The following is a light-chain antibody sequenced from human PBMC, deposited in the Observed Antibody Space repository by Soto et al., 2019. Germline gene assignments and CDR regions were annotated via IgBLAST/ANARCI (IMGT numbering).Light chain of an antibody. V-gene: IGLV2-14*01. CDR1: SSDVGGYNY. CDR3: SSYTSSSTLV. CDR2: EVS. Sequence: QSVLTQPASVSGSPGQSITISCTGTSSDVGGYNYVSWYLQHPGKAPKLMIYEVSNRPSGVSNRFSGSKSGNTASLTISGLQAEDEADYYCSSYTSSSTLVFGTGTQLTVL. J-gene: IGLJ7*01.